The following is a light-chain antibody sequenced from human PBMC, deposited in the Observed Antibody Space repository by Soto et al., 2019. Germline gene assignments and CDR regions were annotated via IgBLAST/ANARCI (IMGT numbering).Light chain of an antibody. CDR1: QSVNSRY. CDR2: GAS. V-gene: IGKV3-20*01. CDR3: QQYGSTPRT. J-gene: IGKJ1*01. Sequence: EIVLTQSPGTLSLSPGEIATLYFRASQSVNSRYLAWYQQKAGQAPRLLIYGASSRATGIPDRFSGSGSGTDFTLTISRLEPEDFAVYYCQQYGSTPRTFGQGTKVDIK.